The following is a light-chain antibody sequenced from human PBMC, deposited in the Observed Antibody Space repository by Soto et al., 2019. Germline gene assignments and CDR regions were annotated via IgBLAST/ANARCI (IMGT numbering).Light chain of an antibody. Sequence: ILMTQSPATVSVSPGESATLSCRASQNIYYNVAWYQQRPGQAPRLLIYRASTRATGVPARFSGSGSGTEFTLTISSLQPEDFATYYCQQYNTYSWTFGPGTKVEIK. CDR2: RAS. J-gene: IGKJ1*01. CDR3: QQYNTYSWT. CDR1: QNIYYN. V-gene: IGKV3-15*01.